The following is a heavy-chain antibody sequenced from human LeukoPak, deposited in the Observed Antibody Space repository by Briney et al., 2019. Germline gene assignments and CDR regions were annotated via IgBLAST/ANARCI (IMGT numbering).Heavy chain of an antibody. CDR3: SKEAIYSSSGYSADY. D-gene: IGHD6-13*01. V-gene: IGHV3-30*02. J-gene: IGHJ4*02. CDR1: GFTFSSYG. Sequence: PGRSLRLSCAASGFTFSSYGMHWVRQAPGKGQEWVAFIRYDGSNKYYADSVKGRFTISRDNSKNTLYLQMNSLRAEDTAVYYCSKEAIYSSSGYSADYWGQGTLVTVSS. CDR2: IRYDGSNK.